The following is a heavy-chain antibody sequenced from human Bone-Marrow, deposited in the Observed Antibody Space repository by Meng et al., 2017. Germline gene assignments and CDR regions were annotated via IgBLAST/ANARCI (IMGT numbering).Heavy chain of an antibody. J-gene: IGHJ3*02. Sequence: IRQPAGKGLEWIGRIYTSGSTTYNPSLKSRVTMSVDTSKNQFSLKLSSVTAADTAVYYCARDLPYYDYVWGSYRRDAFDIWGQGTMVTVSS. CDR3: ARDLPYYDYVWGSYRRDAFDI. D-gene: IGHD3-16*02. CDR2: IYTSGST. V-gene: IGHV4-4*07.